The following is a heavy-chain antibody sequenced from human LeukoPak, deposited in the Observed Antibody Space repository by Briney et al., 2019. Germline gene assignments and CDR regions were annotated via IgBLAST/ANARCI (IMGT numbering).Heavy chain of an antibody. Sequence: GGSLRLSCAASGFTFSIYGMHWVRQAPGKGLEWVAVISYDGSNKYYADSVKGRFTISRDNSKNTLYLQMNSLRAEDTAVYYCAKDGTIAAAGTTGIDCGGQGTLVTVSS. CDR1: GFTFSIYG. J-gene: IGHJ4*02. D-gene: IGHD6-13*01. CDR3: AKDGTIAAAGTTGIDC. V-gene: IGHV3-30*18. CDR2: ISYDGSNK.